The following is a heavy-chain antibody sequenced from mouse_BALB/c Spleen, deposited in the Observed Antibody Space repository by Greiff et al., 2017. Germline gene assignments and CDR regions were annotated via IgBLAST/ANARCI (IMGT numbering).Heavy chain of an antibody. J-gene: IGHJ3*01. V-gene: IGHV1-55*01. CDR3: ASDRVPSWFAY. Sequence: VQLQQPGAELVKPGTSVKLSRKASGYNFTSYWINWVKLRPGQGLEWIGDIYPGSGSTNYNEKFKSKATLTVDTSSSTAYMQLSSLASEDSALYYCASDRVPSWFAYWGQGTLVTVSA. CDR2: IYPGSGST. CDR1: GYNFTSYW. D-gene: IGHD5-1*01.